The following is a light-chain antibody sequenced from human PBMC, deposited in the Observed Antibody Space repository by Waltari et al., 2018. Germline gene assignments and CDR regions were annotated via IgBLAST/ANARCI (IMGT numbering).Light chain of an antibody. CDR2: GVT. J-gene: IGLJ7*01. CDR3: CSYAGSSTV. Sequence: SWYQRHQGKAPKLMIYGVTERPSGVSNRFSGSKSGNTASLTISGLQPEDEAEYYCCSYAGSSTVFGGGTHLTVL. V-gene: IGLV2-23*02.